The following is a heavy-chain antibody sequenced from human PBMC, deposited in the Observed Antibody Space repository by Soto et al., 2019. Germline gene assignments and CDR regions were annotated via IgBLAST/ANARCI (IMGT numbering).Heavy chain of an antibody. Sequence: QVQLVQSGAEVKKPGSSVKVSCKASGGTFSSYTISWVRQAPGQGLEWMGRIIPILGIANYAQKFQGRVTTTADKSTSTAYMELSSLRAEDTAVYYCLGGSSSSNWGQGTLVTVSS. CDR1: GGTFSSYT. J-gene: IGHJ4*02. CDR3: LGGSSSSN. V-gene: IGHV1-69*02. D-gene: IGHD6-13*01. CDR2: IIPILGIA.